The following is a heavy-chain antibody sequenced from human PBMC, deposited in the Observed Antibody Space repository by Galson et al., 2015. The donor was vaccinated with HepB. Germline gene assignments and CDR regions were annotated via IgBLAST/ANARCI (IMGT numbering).Heavy chain of an antibody. J-gene: IGHJ6*02. CDR1: GFTFSSYS. D-gene: IGHD3-22*01. V-gene: IGHV3-21*01. Sequence: SLRLSCAASGFTFSSYSMNWVRQAPGKGLEWVSSISSSSSYIYYADSVKGRFTISRDNAKNSLYLQMNSLRAEDTAVYYCARDLGGGVVVNPRDYYYGMDVWGQGTTVTVSS. CDR3: ARDLGGGVVVNPRDYYYGMDV. CDR2: ISSSSSYI.